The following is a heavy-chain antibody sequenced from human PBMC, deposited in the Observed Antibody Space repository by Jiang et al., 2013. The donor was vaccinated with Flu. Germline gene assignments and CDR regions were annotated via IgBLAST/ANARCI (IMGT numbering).Heavy chain of an antibody. D-gene: IGHD3-22*01. CDR1: GFSLSTSGVG. J-gene: IGHJ6*02. CDR2: IYWDDDK. CDR3: AHTAYYYDSSGYYSGYYYYYGMDV. V-gene: IGHV2-5*02. Sequence: KPTQTLTLTCTFSGFSLSTSGVGVGWIRQPPGKALEWLALIYWDDDKRYSPSLKSRLTITKDTSKNQVVLTMTNMDPVDTATYYCAHTAYYYDSSGYYSGYYYYYGMDVWGQGTTVTVSS.